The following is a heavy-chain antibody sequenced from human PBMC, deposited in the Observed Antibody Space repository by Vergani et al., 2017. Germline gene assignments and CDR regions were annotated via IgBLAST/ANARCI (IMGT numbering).Heavy chain of an antibody. CDR3: ARASVTTNLFDY. Sequence: EVQLVESGGGLVQPGGSLRLSCAASGFTVSSNYMSWVRQAPGKGLEGVSVIYSGGSTYYADSVKGRFTISRDNSENTLYLQMNSLRAEDTAVYYCARASVTTNLFDYWGQGTLVTVSS. D-gene: IGHD4-17*01. V-gene: IGHV3-66*01. CDR1: GFTVSSNY. J-gene: IGHJ4*02. CDR2: IYSGGST.